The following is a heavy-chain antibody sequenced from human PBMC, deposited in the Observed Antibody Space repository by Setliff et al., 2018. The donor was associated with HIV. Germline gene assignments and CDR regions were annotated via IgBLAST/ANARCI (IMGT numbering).Heavy chain of an antibody. D-gene: IGHD6-19*01. CDR1: GGSISSGGHY. CDR2: ISNSGST. Sequence: PSETLSLTCSVSGGSISSGGHYWNWIRQHPGRGLEWIGYISNSGSTYYNPSLKGRLTISVDPSKNHFSLNLTSVTAADTAVYYCEVAGQWGQGTLVTVSS. J-gene: IGHJ4*02. V-gene: IGHV4-31*03. CDR3: EVAGQ.